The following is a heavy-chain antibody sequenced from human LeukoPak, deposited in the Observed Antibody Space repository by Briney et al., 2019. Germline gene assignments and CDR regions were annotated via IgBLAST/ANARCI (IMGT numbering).Heavy chain of an antibody. V-gene: IGHV4-4*07. CDR1: GVSISSYN. CDR2: IYSSGST. Sequence: GTLSLSCVASGVSISSYNWSWIRQPPGKGLEWIGRIYSSGSTNYNPSLKSRVTMSVDTAKNQFSLKLSSVTAADTAVYYCARAGIGYCSSTSCHVYYMVVWGKGTTVTVSS. D-gene: IGHD2-2*01. J-gene: IGHJ6*03. CDR3: ARAGIGYCSSTSCHVYYMVV.